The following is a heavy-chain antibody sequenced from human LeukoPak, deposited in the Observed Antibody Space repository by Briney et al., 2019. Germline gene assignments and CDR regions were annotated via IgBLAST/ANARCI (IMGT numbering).Heavy chain of an antibody. V-gene: IGHV4-39*01. CDR2: ISYSGTT. J-gene: IGHJ4*02. CDR3: ARGSLGPRLNV. CDR1: DDSISSSSHF. D-gene: IGHD1-1*01. Sequence: SETLSLTCTVSDDSISSSSHFWGWLRQPPGQGLEWIGSISYSGTTYYNPSLKSRVTISVDTSKNRFSLNLSSVTAADTAVYYCARGSLGPRLNVWGQGTLVTVSS.